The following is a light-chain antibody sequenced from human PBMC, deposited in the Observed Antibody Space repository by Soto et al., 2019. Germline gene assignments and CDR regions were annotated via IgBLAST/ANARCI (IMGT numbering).Light chain of an antibody. J-gene: IGKJ2*01. CDR1: QSIGSTY. CDR2: GVS. Sequence: EIVLTQSPGTLSLSPGQRVTLSCRADQSIGSTYLAWYQKRPGQGPRLLIYGVSRRATGIPDRFTGNGSETDFTLSISRLEPEDSAVYYCQHYATFGQGTNVEIK. CDR3: QHYAT. V-gene: IGKV3-20*01.